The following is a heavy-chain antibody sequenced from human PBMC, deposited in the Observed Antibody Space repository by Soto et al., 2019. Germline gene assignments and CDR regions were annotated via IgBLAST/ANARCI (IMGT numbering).Heavy chain of an antibody. CDR2: INPSGGST. J-gene: IGHJ4*02. V-gene: IGHV1-46*01. D-gene: IGHD3-9*01. Sequence: ASVKVSCKASGYTFTSSYMHWVRQAPGQGLEWMGIINPSGGSTSYAQKFQGRVTMTRDTSTSTVYMELSSLRSEDAAVYYCARENYDILTGYYFDYWGQGTLVTVSS. CDR1: GYTFTSSY. CDR3: ARENYDILTGYYFDY.